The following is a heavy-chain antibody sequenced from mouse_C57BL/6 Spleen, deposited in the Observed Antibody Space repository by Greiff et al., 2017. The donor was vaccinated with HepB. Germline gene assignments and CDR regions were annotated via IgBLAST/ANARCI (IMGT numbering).Heavy chain of an antibody. J-gene: IGHJ1*03. CDR1: GFTFSDYY. V-gene: IGHV5-16*01. Sequence: DVKLVESEGGLVQPGSSMKLSCTASGFTFSDYYMAWVRQVPEKGLEWVANINYDGSSTYYLDSLKSRFIISRANAKNILYLQMSSLKSEDTATYYCARDEGVDWYFDVWGTGTTVTVSS. CDR2: INYDGSST. CDR3: ARDEGVDWYFDV.